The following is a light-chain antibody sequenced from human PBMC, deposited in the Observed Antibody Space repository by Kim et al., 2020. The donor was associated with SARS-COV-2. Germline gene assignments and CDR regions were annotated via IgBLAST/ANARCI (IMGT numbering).Light chain of an antibody. CDR2: DVT. CDR3: CSYAGSVV. V-gene: IGLV2-11*01. J-gene: IGLJ2*01. Sequence: PGQSVTIACTGTSSDVGSYNYVAWYQQHPGKAPKLIIYDVTKRPSGVPDRFSGSKSGNTASLTISGLQAEDEADYYCCSYAGSVVFGGGTQLTVL. CDR1: SSDVGSYNY.